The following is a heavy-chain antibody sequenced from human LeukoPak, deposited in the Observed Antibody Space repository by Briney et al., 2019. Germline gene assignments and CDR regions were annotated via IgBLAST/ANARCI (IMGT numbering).Heavy chain of an antibody. Sequence: PGGSLRLSCAASGFTFSSNSMNWVRQAPGKGLEWISYISFSNTTIYYADSVKGRFTISRDKAKNSLYLQMNSLRAEDTAVYYCASGGATSFDYWGQGTLVTVSS. CDR2: ISFSNTTI. CDR1: GFTFSSNS. D-gene: IGHD1-26*01. J-gene: IGHJ4*02. CDR3: ASGGATSFDY. V-gene: IGHV3-48*01.